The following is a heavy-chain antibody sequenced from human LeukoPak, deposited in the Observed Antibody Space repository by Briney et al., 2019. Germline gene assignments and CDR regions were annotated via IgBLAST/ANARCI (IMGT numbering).Heavy chain of an antibody. J-gene: IGHJ6*03. CDR2: IYYSGST. CDR3: ARAPGTNSRRYYYYYMDV. D-gene: IGHD1-1*01. CDR1: GGSISSYY. Sequence: PSETLSLTCTVSGGSISSYYWSWIRQPPGKGLEWTGYIYYSGSTNYNPSLKSRVTISVDTSKNQFSLKLSSVTAADTAVYYCARAPGTNSRRYYYYYMDVWGKGTTVTVSS. V-gene: IGHV4-59*01.